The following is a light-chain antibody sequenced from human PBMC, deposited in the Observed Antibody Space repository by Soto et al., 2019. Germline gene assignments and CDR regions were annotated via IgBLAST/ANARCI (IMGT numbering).Light chain of an antibody. CDR3: QHYSTVWA. Sequence: EVVLPHSPATVASSPGKTGTLSFRASQNVAEHLACYQQKPGQAPRLLIFGASTRATGIPARFSGSGSATEFTLTISSLQPDDFATYYCQHYSTVWAFGQGTKVDIK. V-gene: IGKV3D-15*01. CDR1: QNVAEH. CDR2: GAS. J-gene: IGKJ1*01.